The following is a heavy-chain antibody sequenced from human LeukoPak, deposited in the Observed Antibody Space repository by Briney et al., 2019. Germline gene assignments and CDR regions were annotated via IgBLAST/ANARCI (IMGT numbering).Heavy chain of an antibody. CDR3: ARDNTAMPSPHFDY. CDR1: GESFSGYY. CDR2: IYYSGST. D-gene: IGHD5-18*01. Sequence: SETLSLTCVVYGESFSGYYWTWIRQPPGKGLEWIGSIYYSGSTYYNPSLKSRVTISVDTSKNQFSLKLSSVTAADTAVYYCARDNTAMPSPHFDYWGQGTLVTVSS. J-gene: IGHJ4*02. V-gene: IGHV4-34*01.